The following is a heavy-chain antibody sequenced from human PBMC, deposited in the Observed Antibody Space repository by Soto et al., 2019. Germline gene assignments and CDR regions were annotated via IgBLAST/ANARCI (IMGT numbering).Heavy chain of an antibody. D-gene: IGHD3-22*01. CDR1: GFTFTSSA. Sequence: ASVKVSCKASGFTFTSSAVQWVRQARGQRLEWIGWIVVGSGNTNYAQKFQERVTITRDMSTSTAYMELSSLRSEDTAAYYCAAHDYYDSSGPLDYWGQGTLVTVSS. CDR2: IVVGSGNT. J-gene: IGHJ4*02. V-gene: IGHV1-58*01. CDR3: AAHDYYDSSGPLDY.